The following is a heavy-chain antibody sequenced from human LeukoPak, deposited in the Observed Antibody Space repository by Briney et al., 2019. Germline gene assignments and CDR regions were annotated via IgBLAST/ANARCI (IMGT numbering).Heavy chain of an antibody. V-gene: IGHV1-46*03. J-gene: IGHJ4*02. CDR2: INPSGGST. D-gene: IGHD5-12*01. Sequence: ASVKVSCKASGYTFTTYYMHWVRQAPGQGLEWMGVINPSGGSTSYAQKFQGRVTMTRDTSASTFYMELSSLRSEDTAVYYFARGDIEDWGQGTLVTVSS. CDR1: GYTFTTYY. CDR3: ARGDIED.